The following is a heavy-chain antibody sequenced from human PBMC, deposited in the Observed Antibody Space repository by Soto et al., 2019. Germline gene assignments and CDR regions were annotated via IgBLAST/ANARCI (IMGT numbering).Heavy chain of an antibody. CDR3: ASQPPGY. CDR1: GYTFTSYA. V-gene: IGHV1-3*01. CDR2: INAGNGNT. Sequence: QVQLVQSGAEVKKPGASVKVSCKSSGYTFTSYAIHWVRQAPGQGLEWMGWINAGNGNTKYSQKFQTRVTITRDTSAATAYMELSSLTAEDTAVYYCASQPPGYWGQGTMVTVSS. J-gene: IGHJ4*02.